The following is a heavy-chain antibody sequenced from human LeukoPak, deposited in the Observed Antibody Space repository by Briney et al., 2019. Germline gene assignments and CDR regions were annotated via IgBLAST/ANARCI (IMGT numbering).Heavy chain of an antibody. CDR3: ARVGYYDSSGYYSPFDY. J-gene: IGHJ4*02. CDR2: IYSGGNT. Sequence: GGSLRLSCAASGFTISSNYMSWVRQAPGKGLEWVSVIYSGGNTYYADSVKGRFTISRDNSKNTLYLQMNSLKAEDTAVYYCARVGYYDSSGYYSPFDYWGQGTLVTVSS. D-gene: IGHD3-22*01. V-gene: IGHV3-66*01. CDR1: GFTISSNY.